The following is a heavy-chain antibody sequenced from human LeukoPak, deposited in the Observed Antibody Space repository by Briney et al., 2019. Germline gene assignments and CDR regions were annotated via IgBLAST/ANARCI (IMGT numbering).Heavy chain of an antibody. Sequence: SVKVSCKASGGTFSSYAISWVRQAPGQGLEWMGGIIPIFGTANYAQKFQGRVTSTADESTGTAYMELSSLRSEDTAVYYCARVVDNCSGGSCYSALFDHWGQGTLVTVSS. CDR3: ARVVDNCSGGSCYSALFDH. CDR2: IIPIFGTA. V-gene: IGHV1-69*13. J-gene: IGHJ4*02. CDR1: GGTFSSYA. D-gene: IGHD2-15*01.